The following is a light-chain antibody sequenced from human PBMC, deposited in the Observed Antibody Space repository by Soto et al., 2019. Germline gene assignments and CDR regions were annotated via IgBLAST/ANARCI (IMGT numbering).Light chain of an antibody. Sequence: DIQMTQSPSTLPASVGDRVTITCRASQSISSWLAWYQQKPGKAPNLLIHKASHLESGVPSRFSGSGSGTEFTLTISSLQPGDFATYYCQHYNTYPWTFGQGTKVDI. CDR1: QSISSW. J-gene: IGKJ1*01. CDR3: QHYNTYPWT. CDR2: KAS. V-gene: IGKV1-5*03.